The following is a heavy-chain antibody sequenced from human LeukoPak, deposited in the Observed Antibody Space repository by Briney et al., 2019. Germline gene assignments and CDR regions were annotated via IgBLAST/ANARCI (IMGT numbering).Heavy chain of an antibody. CDR1: GGYISSYY. CDR3: ARRTPGGVYDYVWGSYRPYFDY. V-gene: IGHV4-34*01. Sequence: SETLSLTCSVSGGYISSYYWSWIRQPPGKGLEWIGEINHSGSTNYNPSLKSRVTISVDTSKNQFSLKLSSVTAADTAVYYCARRTPGGVYDYVWGSYRPYFDYWGQGTLVTVSS. J-gene: IGHJ4*02. D-gene: IGHD3-16*02. CDR2: INHSGST.